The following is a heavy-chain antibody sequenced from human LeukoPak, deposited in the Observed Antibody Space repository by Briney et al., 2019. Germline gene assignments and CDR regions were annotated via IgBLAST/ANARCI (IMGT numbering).Heavy chain of an antibody. J-gene: IGHJ4*02. V-gene: IGHV1-2*02. CDR3: ARYDNSGPLPDY. CDR1: GYTFTGYY. D-gene: IGHD3-22*01. Sequence: ASVKVSCKASGYTFTGYYMHWVRQAPGQGLEWMGWINPNSGGTNYAQKFQGRVTMTRDTSISTAYMELSRLRSDDTAVYYCARYDNSGPLPDYWGQGTLVTVSS. CDR2: INPNSGGT.